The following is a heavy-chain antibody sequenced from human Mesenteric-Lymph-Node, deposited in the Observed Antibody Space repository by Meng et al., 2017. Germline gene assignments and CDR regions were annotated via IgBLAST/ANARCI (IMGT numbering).Heavy chain of an antibody. CDR3: AKLVRN. J-gene: IGHJ4*02. CDR1: GLPVSSTS. V-gene: IGHV3-23*01. Sequence: LVDAGLLRTPSCAASGLPVSSTSMSWVCHALGKGLGLVSVITAAGITYYADSVKGRFSISRDTSKNTVCLQMNSLRAEDTAIYYCAKLVRNWGQGTLVTVSS. CDR2: ITAAGIT.